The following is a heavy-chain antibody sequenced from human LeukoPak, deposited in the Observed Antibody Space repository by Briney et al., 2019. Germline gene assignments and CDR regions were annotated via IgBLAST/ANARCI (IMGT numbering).Heavy chain of an antibody. J-gene: IGHJ2*01. V-gene: IGHV1-69*13. Sequence: SVKVSCKASGGTFSSYAISWVRQAPGQGLEWMGGIIPIFGTANYAQKFQGRVTITADESTSTAYMELSSLRSEDTAVYYCARDSGGNSASWYFDLWGRGTLVTVSS. CDR2: IIPIFGTA. CDR3: ARDSGGNSASWYFDL. D-gene: IGHD4-23*01. CDR1: GGTFSSYA.